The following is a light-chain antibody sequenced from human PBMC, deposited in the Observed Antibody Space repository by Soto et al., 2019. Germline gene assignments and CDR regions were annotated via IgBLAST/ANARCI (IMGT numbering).Light chain of an antibody. Sequence: DIQMTQSPSSLSVSIGDRVIITCRASQSISTYLNWYQYKPGKAPRLVIFRSSTLQSGVPSRFSGRGSGTDFTLTISSLQPEDFATYFCQQTFSPYVSFGGATRVEI. J-gene: IGKJ4*01. CDR2: RSS. V-gene: IGKV1-39*01. CDR1: QSISTY. CDR3: QQTFSPYVS.